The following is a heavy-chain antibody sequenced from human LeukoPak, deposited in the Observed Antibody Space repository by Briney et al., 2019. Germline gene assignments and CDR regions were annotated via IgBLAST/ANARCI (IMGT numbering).Heavy chain of an antibody. CDR2: FHRDGRT. Sequence: SETLSLTCAVSGVSISSTEWWIWVRQAPGQGLEWIGDFHRDGRTRYSPSLTSRVSMSIDYSKNPLSLKVSSVTAADTAIYYCAKTDIWFNPNDYWGTGSLVIVS. CDR3: AKTDIWFNPNDY. J-gene: IGHJ4*02. V-gene: IGHV4-4*02. CDR1: GVSISSTEW. D-gene: IGHD3-9*01.